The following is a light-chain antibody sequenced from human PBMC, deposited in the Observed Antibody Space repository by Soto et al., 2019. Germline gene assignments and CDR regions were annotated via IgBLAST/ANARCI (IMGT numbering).Light chain of an antibody. Sequence: DIQMTQSPSSLSASVGDRVTITCRASQSISSYLNWFQQKPGKAPKLLIYAASSLQSGVPSRFSGSGSGTSFTLTISSLQPEDFATYYCQQSYYTLWTFGQGTKVEIK. CDR2: AAS. J-gene: IGKJ1*01. CDR1: QSISSY. CDR3: QQSYYTLWT. V-gene: IGKV1-39*01.